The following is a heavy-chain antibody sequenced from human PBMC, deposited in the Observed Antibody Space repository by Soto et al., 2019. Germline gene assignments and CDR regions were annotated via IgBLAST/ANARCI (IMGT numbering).Heavy chain of an antibody. CDR3: ARSQPTVTSYDY. D-gene: IGHD4-17*01. V-gene: IGHV4-30-2*01. Sequence: QLQLQESGSGLVKPSQTLSLTCAVSGGSISSGGYSWTLIRQPPGKGLEWIGYIYHSGSTYYHPSLTSRVTISVDRSKNQFSLKLSSVTAADTAVYYCARSQPTVTSYDYWGQGTLVTVSS. CDR1: GGSISSGGYS. CDR2: IYHSGST. J-gene: IGHJ4*02.